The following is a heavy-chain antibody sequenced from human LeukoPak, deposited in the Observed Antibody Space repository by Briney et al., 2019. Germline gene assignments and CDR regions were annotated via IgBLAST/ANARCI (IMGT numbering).Heavy chain of an antibody. CDR3: ARDRDWNFDY. J-gene: IGHJ4*02. Sequence: SETLSLTCTVSGGSISSSSYYRGWIRQPPGKGLEWIGSIYYSGSTYYNPSLKSRVTISVDTSKNQFSLKLSSVTAADTAVYYCARDRDWNFDYWGQGTLVTVSS. CDR1: GGSISSSSYY. D-gene: IGHD3/OR15-3a*01. V-gene: IGHV4-39*07. CDR2: IYYSGST.